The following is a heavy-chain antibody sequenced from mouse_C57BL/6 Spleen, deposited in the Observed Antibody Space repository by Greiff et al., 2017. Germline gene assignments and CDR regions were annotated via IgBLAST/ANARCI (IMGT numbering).Heavy chain of an antibody. D-gene: IGHD1-1*01. CDR2: IDPEDGKT. CDR1: GFNIKDYY. J-gene: IGHJ2*01. V-gene: IGHV14-2*01. CDR3: ARDYGHYFDY. Sequence: VQLQQSGAELVKPGASVKLSCTASGFNIKDYYMHWVKQRTEQGLEWIGRIDPEDGKTKYAPKFQGQATITADTSSNTAYLQLSSLRSEDTAVYYCARDYGHYFDYWGQGTTLTVSS.